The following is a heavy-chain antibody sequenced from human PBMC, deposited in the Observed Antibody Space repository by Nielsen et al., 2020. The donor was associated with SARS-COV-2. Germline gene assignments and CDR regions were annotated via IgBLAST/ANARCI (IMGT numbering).Heavy chain of an antibody. V-gene: IGHV3-9*01. CDR3: TKDIEDRLAVAGNFAH. J-gene: IGHJ4*02. D-gene: IGHD6-19*01. CDR2: VSWNSAYM. Sequence: SLKIYCAASGFTFDDYAMHWVRQVPGKGLEWVSGVSWNSAYMAYADSVKGRFTISRDNAKNSLYLQMNSLRPEDTALYYCTKDIEDRLAVAGNFAHWGQGTLVTVSS. CDR1: GFTFDDYA.